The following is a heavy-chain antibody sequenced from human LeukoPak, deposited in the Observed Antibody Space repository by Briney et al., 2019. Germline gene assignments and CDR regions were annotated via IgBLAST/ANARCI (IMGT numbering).Heavy chain of an antibody. J-gene: IGHJ5*02. CDR3: AREAAGGPLLYGGWFDP. D-gene: IGHD2-15*01. V-gene: IGHV4-30-2*01. CDR2: IYHSGST. Sequence: SQTLSLTCAVSGGSISSGGYSWRWIRQPPGKGLEWIGYIYHSGSTYYNPSLKSRVTISVDRSKNQFSLKLSSVTAADTAVYYCAREAAGGPLLYGGWFDPWGQGTLVTVSS. CDR1: GGSISSGGYS.